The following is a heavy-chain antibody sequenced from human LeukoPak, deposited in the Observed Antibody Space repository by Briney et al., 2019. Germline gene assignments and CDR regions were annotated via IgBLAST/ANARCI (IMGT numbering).Heavy chain of an antibody. CDR2: IKSDGSST. Sequence: PGGSLRLSCAASGFTFSSYWMHWVRQAPGEGLVWGARIKSDGSSTTYANSVKGRFTISRDNAKNTLYLQMNSLRAEDTAVYYCARGTGYGVFDYWGKGTLVTVSS. D-gene: IGHD4/OR15-4a*01. CDR1: GFTFSSYW. J-gene: IGHJ4*02. CDR3: ARGTGYGVFDY. V-gene: IGHV3-74*01.